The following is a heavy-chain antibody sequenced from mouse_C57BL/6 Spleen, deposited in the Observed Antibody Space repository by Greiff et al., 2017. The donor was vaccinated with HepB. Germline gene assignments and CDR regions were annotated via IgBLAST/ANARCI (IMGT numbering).Heavy chain of an antibody. Sequence: VQLQQSGAELARPGASVKLSCKASGYTFTSYGISWVKQRTGQGLEWIGEIYPRSGNTYYNEKFKGKATLTEDKSSSTAYMELRSLTSEDSAVYFCARSLITTVVATGYFDVWGTGTTVTVSS. J-gene: IGHJ1*03. D-gene: IGHD1-1*01. CDR2: IYPRSGNT. CDR3: ARSLITTVVATGYFDV. V-gene: IGHV1-81*01. CDR1: GYTFTSYG.